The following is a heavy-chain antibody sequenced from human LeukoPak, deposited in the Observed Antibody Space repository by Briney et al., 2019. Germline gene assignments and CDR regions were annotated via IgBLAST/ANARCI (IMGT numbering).Heavy chain of an antibody. CDR2: IYYSGST. Sequence: SETLSLTCTVSGDSISSYYWSWLRQPPGKGLEWLGYIYYSGSTNYNPSLKSRVTISVDTSKNQFSLKLSSVTAADTAVYYCTRAPGWYFDYWGQGTLVTVSS. D-gene: IGHD2-15*01. J-gene: IGHJ4*02. CDR3: TRAPGWYFDY. CDR1: GDSISSYY. V-gene: IGHV4-59*01.